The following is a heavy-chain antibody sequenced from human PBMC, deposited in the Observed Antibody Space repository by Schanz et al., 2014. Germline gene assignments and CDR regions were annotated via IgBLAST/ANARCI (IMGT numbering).Heavy chain of an antibody. J-gene: IGHJ6*02. CDR3: ARFLARYQYYGVDV. CDR2: ISFDGRNT. Sequence: QVQLVESGGGVVQPGRSLRLSCAASGITLSGYGLHWVRQAPGKGLEWVGFISFDGRNTGYAHSVKGRFTISRDNSNKTVFLQMNSLRAEDTAVYYCARFLARYQYYGVDVWGQGTTVIVSS. D-gene: IGHD3-3*01. CDR1: GITLSGYG. V-gene: IGHV3-30*03.